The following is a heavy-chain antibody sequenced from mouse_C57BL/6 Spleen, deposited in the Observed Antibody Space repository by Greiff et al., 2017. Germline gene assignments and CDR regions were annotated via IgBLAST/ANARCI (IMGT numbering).Heavy chain of an antibody. V-gene: IGHV1-26*01. CDR1: GYTFTDYY. CDR2: INPNNGGT. Sequence: VQLQQSGPELVKPGASVKISCKASGYTFTDYYMNWVKQSHGKSLEWIGDINPNNGGTSYNQKFKGKATLTVDKSSSTAYMELRSLTSEDSAVYYCARWGYYGSSDRYFDVWGTGTTVTVSS. J-gene: IGHJ1*03. CDR3: ARWGYYGSSDRYFDV. D-gene: IGHD1-1*01.